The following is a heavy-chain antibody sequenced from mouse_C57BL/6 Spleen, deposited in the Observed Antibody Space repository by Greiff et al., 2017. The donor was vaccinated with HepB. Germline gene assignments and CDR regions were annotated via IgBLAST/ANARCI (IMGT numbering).Heavy chain of an antibody. CDR3: ARQGIYDYDDAMDY. D-gene: IGHD2-4*01. Sequence: QVQLKQSGPGLVAPSQSLSITCTVSGFSLTSYGVHWVRQPPGKGLEWLVVIWSDGSTTYNSALKSRLSISKDNSKSQVFLKMNSLQTDDTAMYYCARQGIYDYDDAMDYWGQGTSVTVSS. CDR1: GFSLTSYG. V-gene: IGHV2-6-1*01. J-gene: IGHJ4*01. CDR2: IWSDGST.